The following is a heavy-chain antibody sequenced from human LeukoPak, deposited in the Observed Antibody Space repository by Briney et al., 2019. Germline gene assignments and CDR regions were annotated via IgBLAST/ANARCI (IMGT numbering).Heavy chain of an antibody. CDR3: ARDGVWGSLL. V-gene: IGHV4-39*07. CDR1: GGSISTSNYY. D-gene: IGHD3-16*01. CDR2: IYHSGST. J-gene: IGHJ4*02. Sequence: PSETLSLTCTVSGGSISTSNYYWGWLRQPPGKGLEWIGSIYHSGSTYYNPSLKSRVTISVDTSKNQFSLKLSSVTAADTAVYYCARDGVWGSLLWGQGTLVTVSS.